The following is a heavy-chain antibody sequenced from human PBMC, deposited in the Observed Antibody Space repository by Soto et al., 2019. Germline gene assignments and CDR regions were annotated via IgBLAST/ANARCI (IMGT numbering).Heavy chain of an antibody. CDR2: IYYRGST. CDR3: ARFDLSAYPDY. V-gene: IGHV4-39*01. CDR1: GGSISSGDYY. J-gene: IGHJ4*02. Sequence: QLQLQESGPGLVKPSETLSLTCTVSGGSISSGDYYWGWIRQSPGKGLEWIGNIYYRGSTYYNPSLKSRVTISVDTSKNQFSLNLSFVTVADTAVYYCARFDLSAYPDYWGQGTLVTVSS. D-gene: IGHD1-26*01.